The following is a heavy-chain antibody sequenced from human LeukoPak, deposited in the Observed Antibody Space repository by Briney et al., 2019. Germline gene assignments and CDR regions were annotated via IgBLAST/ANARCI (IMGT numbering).Heavy chain of an antibody. V-gene: IGHV3-23*01. CDR1: GFTFSSYA. CDR2: ISGSGDYT. J-gene: IGHJ4*02. D-gene: IGHD3-3*01. CDR3: AKRQDPEEWLLHGFDC. Sequence: PPGGSLRLSCAASGFTFSSYAMNWVRQAPGKGLEWVSVISGSGDYTYYADSVKGRFTISRDNSKNTLYLQMNSLRAEDTAVYYCAKRQDPEEWLLHGFDCWGQGTLVTVSS.